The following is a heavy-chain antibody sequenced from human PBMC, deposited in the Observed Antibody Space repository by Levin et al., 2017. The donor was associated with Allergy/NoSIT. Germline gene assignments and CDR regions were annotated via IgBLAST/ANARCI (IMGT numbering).Heavy chain of an antibody. CDR3: ASYSSSYDY. J-gene: IGHJ4*02. Sequence: PGESLKISCAASGFTFSSYSMNWVRQAPGKGLEWVSSISSSSSYIYYADSVKGRFTISRDNAKNSLYLQMNSLRAEDTAVYYCASYSSSYDYWGQGTLVTVSS. V-gene: IGHV3-21*01. D-gene: IGHD6-13*01. CDR2: ISSSSSYI. CDR1: GFTFSSYS.